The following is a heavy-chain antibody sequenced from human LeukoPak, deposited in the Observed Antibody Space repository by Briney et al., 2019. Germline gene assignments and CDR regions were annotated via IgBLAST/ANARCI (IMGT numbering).Heavy chain of an antibody. J-gene: IGHJ6*03. CDR2: IYTSGST. D-gene: IGHD3-3*01. Sequence: PSETLSLTRTVSGVSLSCYYWSWIRQPAGKGLEWIGRIYTSGSTNYNPSLKSRVTMSVGTSKNQFSLKLSSVTAADTAVYYCARVGEYYDFWSGYYYYYMDVWGKGTPVTVSS. CDR3: ARVGEYYDFWSGYYYYYMDV. V-gene: IGHV4-4*07. CDR1: GVSLSCYY.